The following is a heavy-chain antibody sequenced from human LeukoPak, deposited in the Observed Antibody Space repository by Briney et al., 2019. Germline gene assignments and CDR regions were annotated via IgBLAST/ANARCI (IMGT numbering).Heavy chain of an antibody. D-gene: IGHD1-1*01. V-gene: IGHV3-30*02. J-gene: IGHJ3*01. Sequence: PGGSLRLSCAASGFTFSSYAMHWVRQAPGKGLEWVAFIRYDGSNKYYADSVKGRFTISRDNSKNLLFLQMKSLRAEDTALYYCAGEMGLNWSGDAFDLWGQGTMVTVSS. CDR1: GFTFSSYA. CDR2: IRYDGSNK. CDR3: AGEMGLNWSGDAFDL.